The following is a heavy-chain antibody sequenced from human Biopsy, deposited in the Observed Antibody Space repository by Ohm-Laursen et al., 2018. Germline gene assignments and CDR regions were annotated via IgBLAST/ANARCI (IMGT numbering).Heavy chain of an antibody. CDR3: ARVFCTSTTCYGLLDN. CDR1: GYTFTNYG. CDR2: INTYSGNT. D-gene: IGHD2/OR15-2a*01. Sequence: ASVKVSCKASGYTFTNYGISWVRQAPGQGLEWMGWINTYSGNTNYGKKFHDRVIMTADTSTNTAHMELRSLRSDDTAVYYCARVFCTSTTCYGLLDNWGQGTVVTVSS. J-gene: IGHJ4*02. V-gene: IGHV1-18*01.